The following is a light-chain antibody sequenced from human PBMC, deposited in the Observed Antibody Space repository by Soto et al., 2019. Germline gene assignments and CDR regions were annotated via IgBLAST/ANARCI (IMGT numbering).Light chain of an antibody. V-gene: IGKV3D-15*01. CDR3: QQYSNWPLT. CDR2: GAS. Sequence: EIVLTQSPGTLSLSPVERATLSCMASQSVSNNYLAWYQQKPGQAPRLLIYGASNRATGIPDRFSGSGSGTEFTLTINSLQSEDFAVYYCQQYSNWPLTFGGGTKVDI. J-gene: IGKJ4*01. CDR1: QSVSNN.